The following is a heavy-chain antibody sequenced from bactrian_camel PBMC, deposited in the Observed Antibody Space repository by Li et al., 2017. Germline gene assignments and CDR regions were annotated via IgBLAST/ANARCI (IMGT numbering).Heavy chain of an antibody. Sequence: VQLVESGGGLVEPGGSLRLSCVASGFAFSNTDMSWLRQARQAPGKGLEWVSGISHDGNRTAYADSVKDRFTISRDNAKNILYLQMSNLKTDDTGVYYCATGALPLSPLKQVPSRGQGTQVTVS. D-gene: IGHD1*01. J-gene: IGHJ6*01. CDR1: GFAFSNTD. CDR2: ISHDGNRT. V-gene: IGHV3S40*01. CDR3: ATGALPLSPLKQVPS.